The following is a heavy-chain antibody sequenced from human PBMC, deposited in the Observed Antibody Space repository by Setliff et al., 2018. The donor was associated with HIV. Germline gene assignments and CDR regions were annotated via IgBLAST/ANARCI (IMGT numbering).Heavy chain of an antibody. V-gene: IGHV3-7*01. CDR1: GFTFSSYW. J-gene: IGHJ2*01. Sequence: HPGGSLRLSCEASGFTFSSYWMSWVRQAPGKGLEWVANIKQDGSEKYYVDSVEGRFTISRDNSKYLVYLQMANLRVEDTAVYFCARGRGVFDLWGRGTLVTVSS. D-gene: IGHD2-8*01. CDR3: ARGRGVFDL. CDR2: IKQDGSEK.